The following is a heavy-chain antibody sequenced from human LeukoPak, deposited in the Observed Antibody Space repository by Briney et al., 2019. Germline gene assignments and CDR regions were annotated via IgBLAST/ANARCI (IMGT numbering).Heavy chain of an antibody. Sequence: SVKVSCKASGGTFSSYAISWVRQAPGQGLEWMGGIIPIFGTANYAQKFQGRVTITADKSTSTAYMELSSLRSEDTAVYYCARDGELLWFGGPSYGMDVWGKGTTVTVSS. J-gene: IGHJ6*04. CDR1: GGTFSSYA. V-gene: IGHV1-69*06. CDR3: ARDGELLWFGGPSYGMDV. CDR2: IIPIFGTA. D-gene: IGHD3-10*01.